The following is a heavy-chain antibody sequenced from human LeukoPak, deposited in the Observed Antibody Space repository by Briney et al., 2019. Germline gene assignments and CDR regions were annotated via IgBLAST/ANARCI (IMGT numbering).Heavy chain of an antibody. CDR3: ARSLVPYSSGWARGNDY. Sequence: ASVKVSCKACGDTFTGYYMHWVRQAPGQGLEWMGWINPNSGGTNYAQKFQGRVTMTRDTSISTAYMELSRLRSDDTAVYYCARSLVPYSSGWARGNDYWGQGTLVTVSS. J-gene: IGHJ4*02. CDR1: GDTFTGYY. CDR2: INPNSGGT. V-gene: IGHV1-2*02. D-gene: IGHD6-19*01.